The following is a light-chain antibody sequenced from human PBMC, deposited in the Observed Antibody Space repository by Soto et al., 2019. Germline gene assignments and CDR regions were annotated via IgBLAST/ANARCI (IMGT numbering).Light chain of an antibody. CDR1: PSISSW. CDR3: HQYNSYWT. Sequence: IQMTPSPSRPSASLPVTDSITCRATPSISSWLAWYPPKPGKAPKPLIYDAFSLESGVRSTLSGSRSPTEFSLTISSLHPDDFATYYCHQYNSYWTFGQWTNVDIK. V-gene: IGKV1-5*01. CDR2: DAF. J-gene: IGKJ1*01.